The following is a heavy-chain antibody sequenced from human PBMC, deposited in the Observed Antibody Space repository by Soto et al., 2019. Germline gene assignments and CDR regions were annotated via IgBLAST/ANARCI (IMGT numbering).Heavy chain of an antibody. CDR1: GDTFNFYT. CDR2: FNPILSFS. Sequence: GASVKVSCKASGDTFNFYTINWVRQAPGLGLEWMGRFNPILSFSNSALKFQGRVTLTADKSTSTAYMVLSSLRSEDTAIYYLARGLGSGGRVFAYRGKGSLVLVSS. V-gene: IGHV1-69*02. CDR3: ARGLGSGGRVFAY. J-gene: IGHJ4*02. D-gene: IGHD3-10*01.